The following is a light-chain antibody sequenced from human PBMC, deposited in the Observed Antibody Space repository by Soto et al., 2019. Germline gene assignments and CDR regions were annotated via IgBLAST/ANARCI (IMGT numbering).Light chain of an antibody. CDR2: GNR. V-gene: IGLV1-40*01. CDR3: QAYDYSLTAAV. J-gene: IGLJ3*02. Sequence: QAVVTQPPSVSGAPGQRVTISCTGNSSNLGAGYDVHWYQQLPGAAPKLVIFGNRNRPSGVPERFSGSKSGTSASLAITGLRAEDEADYYCQAYDYSLTAAVFGGGTKLTVL. CDR1: SSNLGAGYD.